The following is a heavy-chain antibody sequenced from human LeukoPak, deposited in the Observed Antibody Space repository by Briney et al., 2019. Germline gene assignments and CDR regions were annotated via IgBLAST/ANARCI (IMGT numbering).Heavy chain of an antibody. V-gene: IGHV3-30*04. CDR3: ATGIRASSIAAHDS. J-gene: IGHJ5*01. Sequence: ERSLRLSCAASGFTFSSYGAHWVRQAPGKGLEWVADVSSDATYTYFADSVRGRFTISRDNSNSTVFLQMNSLRAEDTAFYYCATGIRASSIAAHDSWGQGTLVTVSS. CDR2: VSSDATYT. CDR1: GFTFSSYG. D-gene: IGHD6-6*01.